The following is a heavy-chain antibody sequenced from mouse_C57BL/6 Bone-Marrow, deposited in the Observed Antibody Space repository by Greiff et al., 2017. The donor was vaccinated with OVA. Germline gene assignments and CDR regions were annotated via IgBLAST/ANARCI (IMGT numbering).Heavy chain of an antibody. CDR1: GFNIKDDY. CDR2: IDPENGDT. V-gene: IGHV14-4*01. CDR3: TPDYGSSYVLYWYFDV. Sequence: EVQLQQSGAELVRPGASVKLSCTASGFNIKDDYMHWVKQRPEQGLEWIGWIDPENGDTEYASKFQGKATITADTSSNTAYLQLSSLTSEDTAVYYCTPDYGSSYVLYWYFDVWGTGTTVTVSS. J-gene: IGHJ1*03. D-gene: IGHD1-1*01.